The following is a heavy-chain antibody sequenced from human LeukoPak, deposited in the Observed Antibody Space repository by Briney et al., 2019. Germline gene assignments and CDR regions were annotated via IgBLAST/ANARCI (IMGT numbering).Heavy chain of an antibody. Sequence: GGSLRLSCAASGFTFSSYAMNWVRQAPGKGLEWVSAISGSSGSTYYADSVKGRFTISRDSAKDSLFLQMNSLRAEDTAVYYCARALHDSSGYYFDYWGQGTLVTVSS. V-gene: IGHV3-23*01. CDR3: ARALHDSSGYYFDY. CDR2: ISGSSGST. J-gene: IGHJ4*02. CDR1: GFTFSSYA. D-gene: IGHD3-22*01.